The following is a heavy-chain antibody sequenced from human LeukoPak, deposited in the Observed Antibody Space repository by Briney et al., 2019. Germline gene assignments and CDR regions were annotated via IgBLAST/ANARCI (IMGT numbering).Heavy chain of an antibody. D-gene: IGHD2-15*01. Sequence: GGSLRLSCAASGFIFDDYGMSWVRQAPGKGLEWVSVIYSGGSTYYADSVKGRFTISRDNSKNTLYLQMNSLRAEDTAVYYCAKWPKYCSGGSCYSEEPDYWGQGTLVTVSS. J-gene: IGHJ4*02. CDR2: IYSGGST. CDR3: AKWPKYCSGGSCYSEEPDY. CDR1: GFIFDDYG. V-gene: IGHV3-66*02.